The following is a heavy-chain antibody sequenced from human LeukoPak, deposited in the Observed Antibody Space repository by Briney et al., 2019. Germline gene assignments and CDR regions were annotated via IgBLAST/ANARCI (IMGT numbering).Heavy chain of an antibody. Sequence: GGSLRLSCAASGFTFDDYAMHWVRQAPGKGLEWVSLISWDGGSTYYADSVKGRFTISRDNSKNSLYLQMNSLRAEDTALYYCAKGAEYNWNGENYYYYMDVWGKGTTVTVSS. D-gene: IGHD1-1*01. CDR1: GFTFDDYA. CDR3: AKGAEYNWNGENYYYYMDV. CDR2: ISWDGGST. J-gene: IGHJ6*03. V-gene: IGHV3-43D*03.